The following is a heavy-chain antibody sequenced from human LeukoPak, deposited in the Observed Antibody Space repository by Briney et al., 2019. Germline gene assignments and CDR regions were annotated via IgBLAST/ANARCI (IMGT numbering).Heavy chain of an antibody. Sequence: SETLSLTCIVSGGSISSSSYYWGWIRQPPGKGLEWIGSIYYSGSTYYNPSLKSRVTISVGTSKNQFSLKLSSVTAADTAVYYCASVRYSSSCLDYWGQGTLVTVSS. CDR3: ASVRYSSSCLDY. D-gene: IGHD6-13*01. J-gene: IGHJ4*02. V-gene: IGHV4-39*01. CDR2: IYYSGST. CDR1: GGSISSSSYY.